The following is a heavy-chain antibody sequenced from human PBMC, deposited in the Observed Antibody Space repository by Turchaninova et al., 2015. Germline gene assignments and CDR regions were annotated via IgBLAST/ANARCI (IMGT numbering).Heavy chain of an antibody. Sequence: QVQLVQSGAELKTPLAPWHVPCKSSGENLTSKCNRWVQQAPGQGLEWMGRISAYNGNTNYAQKLQGRVTMTTDTSTSTAYMELRSLRSDDTAVYYCARKSGIAVAELDYWGQGTLVTVSS. D-gene: IGHD6-19*01. V-gene: IGHV1-18*01. J-gene: IGHJ4*02. CDR2: ISAYNGNT. CDR3: ARKSGIAVAELDY. CDR1: GENLTSKC.